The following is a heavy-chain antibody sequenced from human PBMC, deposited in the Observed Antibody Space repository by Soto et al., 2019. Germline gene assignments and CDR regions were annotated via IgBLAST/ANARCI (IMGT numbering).Heavy chain of an antibody. CDR1: GGSISSYY. D-gene: IGHD3-10*01. CDR3: ASMGYHYGSGSYPLDY. Sequence: QVQLQESGPGLVKPSETLSLTCTVSGGSISSYYWTWIRQPPGKGLAWIGFMYNSGSTDYNPSLKSRVTISLDTYKNQFSLNLRSGTAADTAVYYCASMGYHYGSGSYPLDYWGQGTLVTVSS. V-gene: IGHV4-59*08. CDR2: MYNSGST. J-gene: IGHJ4*02.